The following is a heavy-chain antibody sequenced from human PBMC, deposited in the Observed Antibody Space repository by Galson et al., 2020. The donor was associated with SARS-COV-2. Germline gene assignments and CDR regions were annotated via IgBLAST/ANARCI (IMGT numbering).Heavy chain of an antibody. V-gene: IGHV4-59*08. J-gene: IGHJ4*02. D-gene: IGHD1-20*01. Sequence: ETSETLSLTCTVSGGSISNYYWSWIRQPPGKGLEWIAYIYYSGRTNYNPSLKSRVTISVDTSKDRFSLTLSSVTAADTALYYCARYAQYNNRWYLDYWGQGVLVTVSS. CDR1: GGSISNYY. CDR2: IYYSGRT. CDR3: ARYAQYNNRWYLDY.